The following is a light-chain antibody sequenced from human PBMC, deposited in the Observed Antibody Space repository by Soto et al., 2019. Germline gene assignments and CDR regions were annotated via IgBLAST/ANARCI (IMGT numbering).Light chain of an antibody. CDR2: GAS. J-gene: IGKJ1*01. V-gene: IGKV3-15*01. CDR3: QQYNNWPL. CDR1: QSVSSN. Sequence: EIVLTQSPATLSVSSGERATLSCRASQSVSSNLAWYQQKPGQAPRLLIYGASTRATGIPARFSGSGSGTEFTLTISSLQSEDFAVYYCQQYNNWPLFGQGTKVDIK.